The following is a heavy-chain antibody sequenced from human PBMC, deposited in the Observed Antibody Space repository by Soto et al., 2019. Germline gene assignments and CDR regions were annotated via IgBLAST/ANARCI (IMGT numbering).Heavy chain of an antibody. J-gene: IGHJ4*02. D-gene: IGHD1-26*01. CDR3: ARDRIPGIVGATASFDY. CDR1: GGTFSSYA. Sequence: GASVKVSCKASGGTFSSYAISWVRQAPGQGLEWMGGIIPIFGTANYAQKFQGRVTITADESTSTAYMELSSLRSEDTAVYYCARDRIPGIVGATASFDYWGQGTLVTVSS. CDR2: IIPIFGTA. V-gene: IGHV1-69*13.